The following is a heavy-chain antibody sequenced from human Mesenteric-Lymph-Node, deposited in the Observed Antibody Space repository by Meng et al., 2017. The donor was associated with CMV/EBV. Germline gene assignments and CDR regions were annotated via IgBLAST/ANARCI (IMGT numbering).Heavy chain of an antibody. CDR1: GYTFTDYY. V-gene: IGHV1-2*02. CDR3: ARISPGIASALDF. CDR2: IYPDSGGT. D-gene: IGHD6-13*01. J-gene: IGHJ4*02. Sequence: KASGYTFTDYYVHWVRQAPGQGLEWMGWIYPDSGGTTFAQKFQDRVTMARDTSINTAYMELSRLTSDDTAIYYCARISPGIASALDFWGQGTPVTVSS.